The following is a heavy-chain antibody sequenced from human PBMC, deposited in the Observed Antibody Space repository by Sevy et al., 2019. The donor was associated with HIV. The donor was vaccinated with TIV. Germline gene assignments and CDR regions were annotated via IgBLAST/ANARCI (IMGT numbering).Heavy chain of an antibody. CDR2: ISSRGGST. J-gene: IGHJ4*02. CDR3: AKAGVAVAGTFDLFYFDY. V-gene: IGHV3-23*01. Sequence: GGSLRLSSAASGFTFSSYAMSWVRQAPGKGLEWVSTISSRGGSTYYADSVKGRFTISRDNSKNTLSLLMNSLRAEDTALYYCAKAGVAVAGTFDLFYFDYWGQGTLVTVSS. D-gene: IGHD6-19*01. CDR1: GFTFSSYA.